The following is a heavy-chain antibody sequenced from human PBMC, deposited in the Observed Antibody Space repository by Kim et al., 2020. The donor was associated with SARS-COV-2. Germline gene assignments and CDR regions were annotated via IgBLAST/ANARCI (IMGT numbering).Heavy chain of an antibody. CDR3: AREGGFYSGATEYFQF. D-gene: IGHD5-12*01. CDR2: INPNSGGT. CDR1: RYTFSDYY. V-gene: IGHV1-2*02. Sequence: ASVKVSCKASRYTFSDYYFHWMRQAPGQGLEWIGSINPNSGGTNFAQKFQGRVTMTTDTSVNTAYLEVTWLTSDDTAVYYCAREGGFYSGATEYFQFWGQGALVTVSS. J-gene: IGHJ1*01.